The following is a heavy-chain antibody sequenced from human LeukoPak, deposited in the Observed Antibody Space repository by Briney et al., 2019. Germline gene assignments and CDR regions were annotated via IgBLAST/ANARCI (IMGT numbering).Heavy chain of an antibody. CDR3: AREFPYYYYYMDV. CDR1: GFTFSDYY. V-gene: IGHV3-11*04. J-gene: IGHJ6*03. CDR2: ISSSGSTI. Sequence: GGSLRLSCAASGFTFSDYYMSWIRQAPGKGLEWVSYISSSGSTIYYADSVKGRFTISRDNAKNSLYLQMNSLRAEDTAVYYCAREFPYYYYYMDVWGKGTTVTVSS.